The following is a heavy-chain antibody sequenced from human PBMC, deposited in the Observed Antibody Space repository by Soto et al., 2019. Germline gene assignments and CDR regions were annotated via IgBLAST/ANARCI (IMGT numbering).Heavy chain of an antibody. CDR3: ARESEDLTSNFDY. V-gene: IGHV3-21*01. CDR2: ISSTTNYI. CDR1: GFTFSNYA. J-gene: IGHJ4*02. Sequence: PGGSLRLSCAVSGFTFSNYAMNWVRHAPGKGLERVSSISSTTNYIYYADSMKGRFTVSRDNAKNSVYLEMNSLSAEDTAVYYCARESEDLTSNFDYWGQGTLVTVSS.